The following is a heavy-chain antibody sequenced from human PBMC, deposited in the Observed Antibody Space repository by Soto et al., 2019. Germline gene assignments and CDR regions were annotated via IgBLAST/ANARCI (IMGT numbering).Heavy chain of an antibody. D-gene: IGHD2-8*01. CDR1: GDSVNSNNYY. CDR2: IEYTGST. V-gene: IGHV4-39*01. J-gene: IGHJ4*02. CDR3: VRHPGDAVPTVYATHYFNY. Sequence: QLQLQESGPGLVKPSETLSLTCTVSGDSVNSNNYYCGWIRQPPGKGLEWIGSIEYTGSTYYNPSLKSRVTMSVDTSKSQFSLKFSSVTAADTAVYYCVRHPGDAVPTVYATHYFNYWGQGILVTVST.